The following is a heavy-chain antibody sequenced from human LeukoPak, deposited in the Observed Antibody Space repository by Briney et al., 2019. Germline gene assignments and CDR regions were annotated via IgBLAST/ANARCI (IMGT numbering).Heavy chain of an antibody. CDR1: GGSISSYY. CDR2: IYYSGST. D-gene: IGHD3-9*01. Sequence: KASETLSLTCTVSGGSISSYYWSWIRQPPGKGLEWIGYIYYSGSTNYNPSLKSRVTISVDTSKNQFSLKLSSVTAADTAVYYCAREVYDILTGRYLVYWGQGTLVTVSS. CDR3: AREVYDILTGRYLVY. V-gene: IGHV4-59*12. J-gene: IGHJ4*02.